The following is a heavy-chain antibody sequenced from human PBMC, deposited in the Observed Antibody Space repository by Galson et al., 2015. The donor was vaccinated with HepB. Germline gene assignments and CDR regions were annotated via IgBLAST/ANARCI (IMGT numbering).Heavy chain of an antibody. CDR1: GFTFSTYG. J-gene: IGHJ4*02. CDR2: ISYDGSNK. V-gene: IGHV3-30*18. D-gene: IGHD3-10*02. Sequence: SLRLSCAASGFTFSTYGMHWVRQAPGKGLEWVAVISYDGSNKYYADSVKGRFTISRDNSKNTLFLQMNSMRVEDTAVYYCAKSTGTYNVAPAFDYWGQGTLVTVSS. CDR3: AKSTGTYNVAPAFDY.